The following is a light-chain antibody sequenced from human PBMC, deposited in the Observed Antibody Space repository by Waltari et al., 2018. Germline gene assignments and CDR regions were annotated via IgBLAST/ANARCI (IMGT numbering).Light chain of an antibody. V-gene: IGKV1-9*01. CDR1: QGISSY. Sequence: IQLTQSPSSLSASVGDRVTITCRASQGISSYLAGYQQKPGKAPKLLIYGASTVQSGVPDRFSGSASGTDFTLTISSLQPEDFATYYCQQLNSYPVTFGRGTKVEIK. CDR3: QQLNSYPVT. J-gene: IGKJ4*01. CDR2: GAS.